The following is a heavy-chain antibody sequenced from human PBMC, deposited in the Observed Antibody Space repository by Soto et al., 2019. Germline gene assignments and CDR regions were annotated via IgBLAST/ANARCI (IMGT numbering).Heavy chain of an antibody. J-gene: IGHJ4*02. Sequence: LRLSCAASGFTFNTYWMTWARQAPGKGLEWVATIKADASEKYYGDSVKGRFTISRDNAKNSVFLQMNSLRAEDTAVYYCVRARIDYWGQGSLVTVSS. CDR2: IKADASEK. CDR1: GFTFNTYW. V-gene: IGHV3-7*03. CDR3: VRARIDY.